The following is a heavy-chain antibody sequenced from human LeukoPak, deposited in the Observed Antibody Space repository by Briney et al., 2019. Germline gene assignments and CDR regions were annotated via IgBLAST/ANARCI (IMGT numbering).Heavy chain of an antibody. CDR2: IWYDGSNK. V-gene: IGHV3-33*08. CDR1: GFTFSSYA. Sequence: GGSLRLSGAASGFTFSSYAMSWVRQAPGKGLEWVAVIWYDGSNKYFADSVKGRFTISRDNSKNTLYLQMNSLRAEDTAVYDCARALRLLEWYPPRGAFDIWGQETMVTVSS. J-gene: IGHJ3*02. CDR3: ARALRLLEWYPPRGAFDI. D-gene: IGHD3-3*01.